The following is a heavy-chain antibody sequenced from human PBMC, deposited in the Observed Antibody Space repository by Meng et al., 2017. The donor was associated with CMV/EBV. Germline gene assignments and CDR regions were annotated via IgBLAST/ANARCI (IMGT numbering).Heavy chain of an antibody. J-gene: IGHJ3*02. CDR3: ARKPQKGYDFWSGYSQTWNDAFDI. V-gene: IGHV1-8*03. CDR2: MNPNSGNT. Sequence: ASVKVSCKASGYTFTSYDINWVRQATGQGLEWMGWMNPNSGNTGYAQKFQGRVTITRNTSISTAYMELSSLRSEDTAVYYCARKPQKGYDFWSGYSQTWNDAFDIWGQGTMVTVSS. CDR1: GYTFTSYD. D-gene: IGHD3-3*01.